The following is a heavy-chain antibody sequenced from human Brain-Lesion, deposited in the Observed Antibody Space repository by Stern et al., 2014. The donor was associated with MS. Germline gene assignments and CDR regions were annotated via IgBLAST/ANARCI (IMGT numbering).Heavy chain of an antibody. CDR2: INPNTGGP. CDR1: GYIFTGYY. Sequence: QLVQSGAEVKKPGAPVKVSCKTSGYIFTGYYIHWVRQAPGQGLEWMAWINPNTGGPKYAQKFQGRVTMSRDTSISTAYVELSSLTSDDTAVYYCARDQRGITIFGVVTDYYYLGMDVWGQGTTVTVSS. J-gene: IGHJ6*02. D-gene: IGHD3-3*01. V-gene: IGHV1-2*02. CDR3: ARDQRGITIFGVVTDYYYLGMDV.